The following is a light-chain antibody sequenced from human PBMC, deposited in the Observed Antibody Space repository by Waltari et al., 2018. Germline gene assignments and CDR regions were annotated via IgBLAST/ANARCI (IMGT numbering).Light chain of an antibody. J-gene: IGLJ3*02. Sequence: QSALTQPRSVSGSPGQSVPISCTGTTRQFRGSNYVSWYQHHPGKAPKLMIYDVSKRPSGVPDRFSGSKSGNTASLTISGLQAEDEADYYCCSYAGGYTWVFGGGTKLTVL. CDR1: TRQFRGSNY. CDR2: DVS. CDR3: CSYAGGYTWV. V-gene: IGLV2-11*01.